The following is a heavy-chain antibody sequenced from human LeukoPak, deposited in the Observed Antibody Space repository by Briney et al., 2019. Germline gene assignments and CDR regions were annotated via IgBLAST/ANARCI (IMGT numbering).Heavy chain of an antibody. CDR1: GFTFSSYS. J-gene: IGHJ6*02. CDR2: ISSSSSYI. CDR3: ARGRQQLVRGDYYYGMDV. Sequence: GGSLRLSCAASGFTFSSYSMNWVRQAPGKGLEWVSSISSSSSYIYYADSVKGRFTISRDNAKNSLYPQMNSLRAEDTAVYYCARGRQQLVRGDYYYGMDVWGQGTTVTVSS. V-gene: IGHV3-21*01. D-gene: IGHD6-13*01.